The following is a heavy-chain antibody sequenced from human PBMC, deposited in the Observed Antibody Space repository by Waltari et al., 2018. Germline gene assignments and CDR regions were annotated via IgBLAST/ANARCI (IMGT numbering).Heavy chain of an antibody. CDR1: GGSIRSGDYY. J-gene: IGHJ2*01. CDR2: IYYSGST. D-gene: IGHD6-6*01. V-gene: IGHV4-30-4*08. Sequence: QVQLQESGPGLVKPSQTLSLTCTVSGGSIRSGDYYWRWIRQPPGKGLEWIGYIYYSGSTYYNPSLKSRVTISVDTSKNQFSLKLSSVTAADTAVYYCARGGSSSSWYFDLWGRGTLVTVSS. CDR3: ARGGSSSSWYFDL.